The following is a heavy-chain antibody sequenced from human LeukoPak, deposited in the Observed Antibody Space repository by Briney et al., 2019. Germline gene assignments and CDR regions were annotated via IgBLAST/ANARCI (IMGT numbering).Heavy chain of an antibody. CDR2: IYNGGST. CDR1: GFPVSDNY. D-gene: IGHD5-18*01. CDR3: ARWPAMGGR. V-gene: IGHV3-66*01. J-gene: IGHJ4*02. Sequence: GGSLRLSCAASGFPVSDNYMTWVRQAPGKGLEWVSVIYNGGSTNYADSAKGRFTISRDNSKNTLYLQMNSLRGEDTAVYYCARWPAMGGRWGQGTLVTVSS.